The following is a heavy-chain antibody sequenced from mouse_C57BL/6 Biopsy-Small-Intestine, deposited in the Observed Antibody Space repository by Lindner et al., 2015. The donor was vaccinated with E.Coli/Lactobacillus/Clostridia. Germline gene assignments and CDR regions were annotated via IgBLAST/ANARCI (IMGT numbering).Heavy chain of an antibody. CDR2: ISSVSSNI. CDR3: ARGDVGLHYGMDY. V-gene: IGHV5-17*01. Sequence: VQLQESGGGLVKPGGSRKLSCAASGFTFSDYGMHWVRQAPEKGLEWVAYISSVSSNIHYADTVRGRVTISRDNAKNTLFLQMTSLRSEDTAMYYCARGDVGLHYGMDYWGQGTSVTVSS. CDR1: GFTFSDYG. J-gene: IGHJ4*01.